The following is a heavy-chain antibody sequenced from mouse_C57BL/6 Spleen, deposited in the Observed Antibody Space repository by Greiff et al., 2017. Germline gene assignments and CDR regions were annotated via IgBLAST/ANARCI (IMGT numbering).Heavy chain of an antibody. CDR2: IRSKSSNYAT. CDR1: GFTFNTYS. V-gene: IGHV10-3*01. Sequence: EVQLVESGGGLVQPKGSLKLSCAASGFTFNTYSMHWVRQAPGKGLEWVARIRSKSSNYATYYADSVKDRFTISRDDSQSMLYLQKSNLTTEDTAVYYCVRPYGSGYGFGYWGQGTLVTVAA. D-gene: IGHD1-1*01. CDR3: VRPYGSGYGFGY. J-gene: IGHJ3*01.